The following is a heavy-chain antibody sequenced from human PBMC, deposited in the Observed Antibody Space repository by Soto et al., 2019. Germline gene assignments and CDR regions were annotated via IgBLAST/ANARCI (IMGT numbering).Heavy chain of an antibody. Sequence: LRLSCAASGFTFSSYAMGWVRQAPGKGLEWVSAISGSGGSTYYADSVKGRFTISRDNSKNTLYLQMNSLRAEDTAVYYCAKAATMVRGVLGYYYGMDVWGQGTTVTVSS. CDR2: ISGSGGST. D-gene: IGHD3-10*01. J-gene: IGHJ6*02. CDR1: GFTFSSYA. CDR3: AKAATMVRGVLGYYYGMDV. V-gene: IGHV3-23*01.